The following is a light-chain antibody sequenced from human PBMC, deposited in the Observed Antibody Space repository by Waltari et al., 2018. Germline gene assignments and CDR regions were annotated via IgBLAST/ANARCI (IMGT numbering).Light chain of an antibody. J-gene: IGLJ3*02. Sequence: QSALTQPPSASGTPGQRVTISCSGSASTIGRNTVNWYQQFPGTAPRLLIYNNNWRPSGVPDRFSGSKSGTSASLAISGLQGEDEALYYCATWDDTVNGVWVFGGGTQLAVL. CDR3: ATWDDTVNGVWV. V-gene: IGLV1-44*01. CDR2: NNN. CDR1: ASTIGRNT.